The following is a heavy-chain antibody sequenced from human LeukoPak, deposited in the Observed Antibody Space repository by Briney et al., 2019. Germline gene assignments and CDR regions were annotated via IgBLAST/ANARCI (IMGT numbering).Heavy chain of an antibody. V-gene: IGHV4-59*01. J-gene: IGHJ6*03. CDR3: ARGLMELPYYYYYMDV. Sequence: SETLSLTCTVSGGSISSYYWSSIRQPPGKGLEWLGYIYYSGSTNYNPSLKSRVTISVDTSKNQFSLKLSSVTATDTDVYYCARGLMELPYYYYYMDVWGKGTTVTVSS. CDR1: GGSISSYY. CDR2: IYYSGST. D-gene: IGHD2-8*01.